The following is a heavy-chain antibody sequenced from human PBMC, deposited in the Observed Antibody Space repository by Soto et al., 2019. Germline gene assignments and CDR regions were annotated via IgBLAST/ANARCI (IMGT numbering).Heavy chain of an antibody. CDR2: ISAYNGNT. Sequence: QVQLVQSGAEVKKPGASVKVSCKASGYTFTSYGISWVRQAPGQGLEWMGWISAYNGNTNYAQKLQGRVTMTTDTPMTKDYMELRGRRSDDPAVYYCAGQYCSSTRCYPWFAPWGQGTLVTVPS. J-gene: IGHJ5*02. V-gene: IGHV1-18*04. CDR1: GYTFTSYG. CDR3: AGQYCSSTRCYPWFAP. D-gene: IGHD2-2*01.